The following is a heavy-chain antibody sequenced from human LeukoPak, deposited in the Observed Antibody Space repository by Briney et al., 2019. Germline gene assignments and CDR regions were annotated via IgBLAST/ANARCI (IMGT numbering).Heavy chain of an antibody. Sequence: SETLSLTCTVSGGSISSYYWSWIRQPPGKGLEWIGYIYYSGSTNYNPSLKSRVTISVDTSKNQFSLKLSSVTAADTAVYYCARSGYCSGGSCYTMYAFDIWGQGTVVTVSS. CDR2: IYYSGST. CDR3: ARSGYCSGGSCYTMYAFDI. J-gene: IGHJ3*02. CDR1: GGSISSYY. V-gene: IGHV4-59*01. D-gene: IGHD2-15*01.